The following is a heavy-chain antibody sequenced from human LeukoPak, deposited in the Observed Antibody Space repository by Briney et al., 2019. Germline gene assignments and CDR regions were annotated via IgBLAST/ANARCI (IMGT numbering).Heavy chain of an antibody. Sequence: GGSLRLSCAASGFTFSSYAMSRVRQAPGKGLVWVSRISDDGSATIYADSVKGRFTISRDNAENTMYLQMNSLTVEDTAVYYCTRRVSATRWFDPWGQGTLVTVSS. CDR3: TRRVSATRWFDP. CDR2: ISDDGSAT. V-gene: IGHV3-74*01. D-gene: IGHD2-15*01. J-gene: IGHJ5*02. CDR1: GFTFSSYA.